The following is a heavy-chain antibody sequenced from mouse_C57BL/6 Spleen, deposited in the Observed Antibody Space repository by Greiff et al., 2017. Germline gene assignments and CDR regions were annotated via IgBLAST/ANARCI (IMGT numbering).Heavy chain of an antibody. J-gene: IGHJ4*01. D-gene: IGHD1-1*01. CDR2: IDPETGGT. CDR3: TRRPPYYYGSAMDY. CDR1: GYTFTDYE. Sequence: QVHVKQSGAELVRPGASVTLSCKASGYTFTDYEMHWVKQTPVHGLEWIGAIDPETGGTAYNQKFKGKAILTADKSSSTAYMELRSLTSEDSAVYYCTRRPPYYYGSAMDYWGQGTSVTVSS. V-gene: IGHV1-15*01.